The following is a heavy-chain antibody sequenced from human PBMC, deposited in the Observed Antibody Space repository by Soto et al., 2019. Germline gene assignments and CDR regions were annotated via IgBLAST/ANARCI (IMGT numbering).Heavy chain of an antibody. D-gene: IGHD5-18*01. CDR1: GFTFSSYA. CDR3: ARSAMVTGYFDY. J-gene: IGHJ4*02. CDR2: LSYDGSNK. V-gene: IGHV3-30-3*01. Sequence: QVQLVESGGGVVQPGRSLRLSCAASGFTFSSYAMHWVRQAPGKGLEWVAVLSYDGSNKYYADSVKGRFTISRDNSKNTLYLQMNSLRAEDTAVYYCARSAMVTGYFDYWGQGTLVTVSS.